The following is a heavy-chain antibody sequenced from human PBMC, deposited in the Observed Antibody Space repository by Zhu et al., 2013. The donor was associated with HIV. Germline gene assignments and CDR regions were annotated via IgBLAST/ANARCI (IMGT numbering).Heavy chain of an antibody. Sequence: QVQLVQSGAEVKKPGSSVKVSCKASGGTFSSYAISWVRQAPGQGLEWMGGIIPIFGTANYAQKFQGRVTITADESTSTAYMELSSLRSEDTAVYYCARWFVRGYCSSTSCRYGGDWFDPWGQGTLVTVSS. D-gene: IGHD2-2*01. CDR3: ARWFVRGYCSSTSCRYGGDWFDP. CDR1: GGTFSSYA. CDR2: IIPIFGTA. V-gene: IGHV1-69*01. J-gene: IGHJ5*02.